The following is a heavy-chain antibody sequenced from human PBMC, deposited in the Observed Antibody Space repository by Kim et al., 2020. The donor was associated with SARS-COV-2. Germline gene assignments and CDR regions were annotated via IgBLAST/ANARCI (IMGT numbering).Heavy chain of an antibody. Sequence: SVKVSCKASGGTFSSYAISWVRQAPGQGLEWMGGIIPIFGTANYAQKFQGRVTITADESTSTAYMELSSLRSEDTAVYYCARGIVVVVAATQKGTQYYYGTDVWGQGTTVTVSS. CDR3: ARGIVVVVAATQKGTQYYYGTDV. J-gene: IGHJ6*02. CDR1: GGTFSSYA. CDR2: IIPIFGTA. D-gene: IGHD2-15*01. V-gene: IGHV1-69*13.